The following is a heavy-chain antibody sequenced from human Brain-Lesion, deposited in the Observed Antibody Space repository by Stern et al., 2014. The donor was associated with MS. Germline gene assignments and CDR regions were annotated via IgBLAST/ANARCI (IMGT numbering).Heavy chain of an antibody. Sequence: EVQLVESGGDLEQPGRSLRLSCAAFGFTFDDYAMHWVRQAPGKGLEWVAGISWNSGTIGYADSVKGRFTTSRDNAYSSLYLQMNSLRPEDTALYYFARDITGSSAYFAYWGQGTLVTVSS. D-gene: IGHD1-14*01. V-gene: IGHV3-9*01. CDR3: ARDITGSSAYFAY. CDR1: GFTFDDYA. J-gene: IGHJ4*02. CDR2: ISWNSGTI.